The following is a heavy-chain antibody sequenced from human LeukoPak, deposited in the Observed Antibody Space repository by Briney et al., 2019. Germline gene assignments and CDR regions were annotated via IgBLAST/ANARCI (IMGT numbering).Heavy chain of an antibody. V-gene: IGHV4-39*01. Sequence: SETLSLTCTVSGGSFSSDDYQWGWIRQPPGKGLEWIGSIYYSGSTNYNPSLESRVTISVDTSKNQFSLKLSSVTAADTAVYYCARHPSCKTVTHCFFNYWGQGTPVAVSS. CDR1: GGSFSSDDYQ. CDR2: IYYSGST. J-gene: IGHJ4*02. CDR3: ARHPSCKTVTHCFFNY. D-gene: IGHD4-11*01.